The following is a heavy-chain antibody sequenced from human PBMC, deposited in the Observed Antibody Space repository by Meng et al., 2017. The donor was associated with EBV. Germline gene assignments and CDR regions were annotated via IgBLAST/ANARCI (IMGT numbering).Heavy chain of an antibody. V-gene: IGHV1-2*06. Sequence: VPSGTEVKKPGASVKVSCTPSGYTFTGYYMHWVRQAPGQGLEWMGRINPNSGGTNYAQKFQGRVTMTRDTSISTAYMELSRLRSDDTAVYYCAKGADLAAAGTFWFDPWGQGTLVTVFS. D-gene: IGHD6-13*01. J-gene: IGHJ5*02. CDR1: GYTFTGYY. CDR3: AKGADLAAAGTFWFDP. CDR2: INPNSGGT.